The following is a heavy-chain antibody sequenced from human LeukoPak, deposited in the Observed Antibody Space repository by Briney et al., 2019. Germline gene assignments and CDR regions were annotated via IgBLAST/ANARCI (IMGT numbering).Heavy chain of an antibody. V-gene: IGHV3-74*01. CDR2: ICPDGTVT. Sequence: GGSLRLSCAASGFTFSTYCMHWVRQAPGKGPMWVSRICPDGTVTSYADSVKARFIISRDNARNTVYLQMNSLRVEDTAVYYCVRDFRSADYWGQGTLVTVSS. J-gene: IGHJ4*02. CDR3: VRDFRSADY. CDR1: GFTFSTYC.